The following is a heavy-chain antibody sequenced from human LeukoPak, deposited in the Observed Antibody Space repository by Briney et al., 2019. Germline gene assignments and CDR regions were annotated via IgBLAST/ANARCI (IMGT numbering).Heavy chain of an antibody. V-gene: IGHV3-74*01. CDR2: ICPDGTVT. Sequence: GGSLRLSCAASGFTFSTYCMHWVRQAPGKGPMWVSRICPDGTVTSYADSVKARFIISRDNARNTVYLQMNSLRVEDTAVYYCVRDFRSADYWGQGTLVTVSS. J-gene: IGHJ4*02. CDR3: VRDFRSADY. CDR1: GFTFSTYC.